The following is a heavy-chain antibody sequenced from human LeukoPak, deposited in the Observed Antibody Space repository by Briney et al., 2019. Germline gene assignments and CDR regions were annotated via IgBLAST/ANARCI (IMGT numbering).Heavy chain of an antibody. J-gene: IGHJ4*02. CDR1: GGSISSSNW. Sequence: SGTLSLTCAVSGGSISSSNWWSWVRQPPGKGLEWIGEIYHSGSTNYNPSLKSRVTISVDTSKNQFSLRLSSVTAADTAVYYCARGFMGANFDYWGQGTLVTVSS. V-gene: IGHV4-4*02. CDR3: ARGFMGANFDY. D-gene: IGHD3-16*01. CDR2: IYHSGST.